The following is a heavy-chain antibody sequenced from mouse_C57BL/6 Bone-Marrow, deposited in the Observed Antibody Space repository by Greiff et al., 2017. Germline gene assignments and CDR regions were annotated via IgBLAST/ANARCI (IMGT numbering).Heavy chain of an antibody. Sequence: EVKLMESGAELVRPGASVKLSCTASGFNIKDDYMHWVKQRPEQGLEWIGWIDPENGATEYASKFQGKATIKADTSSNTAYLHLSSLTSEDTAVYYCTTLRYWGQGTSVTVSS. CDR1: GFNIKDDY. J-gene: IGHJ4*01. V-gene: IGHV14-4*01. CDR2: IDPENGAT. CDR3: TTLRY.